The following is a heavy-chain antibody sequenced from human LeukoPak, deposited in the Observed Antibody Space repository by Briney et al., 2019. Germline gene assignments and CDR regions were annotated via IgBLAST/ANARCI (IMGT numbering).Heavy chain of an antibody. D-gene: IGHD2-2*01. CDR1: GFTFSSYA. CDR2: TGSTGVST. J-gene: IGHJ4*02. V-gene: IGHV3-23*01. Sequence: GSLRLSCAASGFTFSSYAMNWVRQAPGKGLEWVSGTGSTGVSTFYADSVKGGYTVSRDNSKNTLSLQMNSLREEDTAVYYCAKDPGVVPAHYFDYWGQGTLVTVSS. CDR3: AKDPGVVPAHYFDY.